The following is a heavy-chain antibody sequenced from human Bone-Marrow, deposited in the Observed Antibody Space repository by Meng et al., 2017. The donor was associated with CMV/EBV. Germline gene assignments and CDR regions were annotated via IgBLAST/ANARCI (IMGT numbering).Heavy chain of an antibody. D-gene: IGHD2-15*01. CDR3: ARGSGEIAYYYYYGMDV. CDR2: IYYSGST. CDR1: GGSFSGYY. Sequence: SETLSLTCAVYGGSFSGYYWSWIRQPPGKGLEWIGSIYYSGSTYYNPSLKSRVTISVDTSKNQFSLKLSSVTAADTAVYYCARGSGEIAYYYYYGMDVWGQGTTVTVSS. J-gene: IGHJ6*02. V-gene: IGHV4-34*01.